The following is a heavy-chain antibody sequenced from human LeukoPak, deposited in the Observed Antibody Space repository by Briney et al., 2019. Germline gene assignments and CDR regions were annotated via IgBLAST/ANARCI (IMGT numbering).Heavy chain of an antibody. CDR2: ISGDGGST. CDR1: GFTFDDYA. J-gene: IGHJ4*02. D-gene: IGHD5-18*01. CDR3: AKDSNDGYSYGSKPFDY. Sequence: GGSLRLSCAASGFTFDDYAMHWVRQAPGKGLEWVSLISGDGGSTYYADSVKGRFTISRDNSKNSLYLQMNSLRTEDTALYYCAKDSNDGYSYGSKPFDYWGQGTLVTVS. V-gene: IGHV3-43*02.